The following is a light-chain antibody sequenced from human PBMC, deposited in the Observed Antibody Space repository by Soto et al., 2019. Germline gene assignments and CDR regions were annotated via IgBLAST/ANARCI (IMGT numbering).Light chain of an antibody. CDR3: QQYDTSPRT. J-gene: IGKJ1*01. Sequence: EVMLTQSPGTLSLSPGERATLSCRASQSVSSNYLAWYQQKSGQAPRLLIYGPSNRATAIPDRFSGSGSGTDFTLTIRRLEPEDFAVYYCQQYDTSPRTFGQGTKVEFK. CDR2: GPS. CDR1: QSVSSNY. V-gene: IGKV3-20*01.